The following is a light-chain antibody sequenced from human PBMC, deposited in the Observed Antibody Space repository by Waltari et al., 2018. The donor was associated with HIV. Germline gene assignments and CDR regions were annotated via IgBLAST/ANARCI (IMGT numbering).Light chain of an antibody. CDR2: DAR. CDR3: SSYTSSNTPVV. Sequence: QSALTQPASVSGSPGQSITISCTGTNSDISGYNYVSWYQQHPGQAPKIMTYDARNRPSGVSNRFAGSKSGNTASLTISGLQAEDEADYYCSSYTSSNTPVVFGGGTKLTVL. J-gene: IGLJ2*01. V-gene: IGLV2-14*01. CDR1: NSDISGYNY.